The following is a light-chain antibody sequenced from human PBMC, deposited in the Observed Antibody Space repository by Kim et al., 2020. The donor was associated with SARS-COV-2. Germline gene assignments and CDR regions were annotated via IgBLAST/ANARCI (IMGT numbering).Light chain of an antibody. J-gene: IGLJ2*01. CDR2: EDT. Sequence: SYELTQPPSVSVSPGQTASISCSGDRLGDKYVCWYQQKSGQSPVLVIYEDTKRPSGIPERFSGSNSGNTATLTISGTQAIDEADYYCQAWDNSNVIFAGGTQLTVL. V-gene: IGLV3-1*01. CDR1: RLGDKY. CDR3: QAWDNSNVI.